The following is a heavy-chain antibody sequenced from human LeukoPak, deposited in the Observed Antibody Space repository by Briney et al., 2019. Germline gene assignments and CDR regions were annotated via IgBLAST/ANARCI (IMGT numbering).Heavy chain of an antibody. V-gene: IGHV4-39*02. Sequence: PSETLSLTRIVSVVSLSRTRSYGACIRRPPGQGLQWIGSFHSSGYPFYNLSLEGRIPLSQEAFDNHFTLNLTSVTAADTAVYYCARRASSSEHLPPPGDLWGQGSLVIVSS. CDR3: ARRASSSEHLPPPGDL. J-gene: IGHJ5*02. D-gene: IGHD6-19*01. CDR1: VVSLSRTRSY. CDR2: FHSSGYP.